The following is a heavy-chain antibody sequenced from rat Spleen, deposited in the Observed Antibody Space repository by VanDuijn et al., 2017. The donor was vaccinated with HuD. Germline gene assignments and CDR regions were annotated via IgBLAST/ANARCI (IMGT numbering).Heavy chain of an antibody. CDR1: GFTLSDYY. CDR2: ITYDGSST. V-gene: IGHV5-29*01. J-gene: IGHJ2*01. D-gene: IGHD1-7*01. CDR3: ARHTMALIFFDY. Sequence: EVQLVESDGGLVQPGRSLKISCAASGFTLSDYYMAWVRQVPTKGLEWVATITYDGSSTYYRDSVKGRFTISRDNAKNTLYMQMDSLRSEDTATYYCARHTMALIFFDYWGQGVMVTVSS.